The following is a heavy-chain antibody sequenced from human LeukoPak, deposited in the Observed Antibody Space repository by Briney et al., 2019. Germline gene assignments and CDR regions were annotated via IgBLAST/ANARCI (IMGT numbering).Heavy chain of an antibody. J-gene: IGHJ4*02. Sequence: GGSLRLSCVAFGFTFSSDNMNWVRQAPGKGLEWVAFIRFDGSDKFYADSVKGRFTISRDNAKNSLYLQMNSLRAEDTAVYYCAREDLMVYAAYYFDYWGQGTLVTVSS. CDR2: IRFDGSDK. CDR3: AREDLMVYAAYYFDY. D-gene: IGHD2-8*01. CDR1: GFTFSSDN. V-gene: IGHV3-30*02.